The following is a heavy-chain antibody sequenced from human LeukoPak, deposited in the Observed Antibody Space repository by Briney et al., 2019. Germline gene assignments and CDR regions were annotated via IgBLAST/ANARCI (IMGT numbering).Heavy chain of an antibody. CDR2: IYSGGST. D-gene: IGHD4-23*01. CDR1: GFTVSNSY. CDR3: AREFSGNAVYDY. Sequence: GESLRLSCAASGFTVSNSYMTWVRQAPGRGLEWVAVIYSGGSTYYAESVKGRFTISRDNSKNTLYLQMNSLRAEDTAVYYCAREFSGNAVYDYWGQGTLVTVSS. J-gene: IGHJ4*02. V-gene: IGHV3-66*01.